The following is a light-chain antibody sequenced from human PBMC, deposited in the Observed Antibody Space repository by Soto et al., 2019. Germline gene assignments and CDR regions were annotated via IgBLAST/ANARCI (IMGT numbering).Light chain of an antibody. V-gene: IGKV1-5*03. Sequence: DIQMTQSPSTLSASVGDRVTITCRASQSISSWLAWYQQKPGKAPNLLIYKASTLEGGVPSRFSSSGSGTEFTLTISSLHSDDFATYYCQHYDTYPYTFGQGTKLEIK. J-gene: IGKJ2*01. CDR1: QSISSW. CDR3: QHYDTYPYT. CDR2: KAS.